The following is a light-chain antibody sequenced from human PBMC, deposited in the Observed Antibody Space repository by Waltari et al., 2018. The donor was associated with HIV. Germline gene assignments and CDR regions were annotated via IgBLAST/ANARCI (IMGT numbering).Light chain of an antibody. CDR3: QQYHDSPRT. V-gene: IGKV1-8*01. CDR1: RDIYTH. CDR2: GAS. Sequence: ATRMTQSPPSVSAATGYTVTITGRASRDIYTHLVWYQHKPGSAPHLLIYGASTLQKGVPPRFSGRGSGTFFSLTVTCLQSEDFATYFCQQYHDSPRTFGLGTTV. J-gene: IGKJ1*01.